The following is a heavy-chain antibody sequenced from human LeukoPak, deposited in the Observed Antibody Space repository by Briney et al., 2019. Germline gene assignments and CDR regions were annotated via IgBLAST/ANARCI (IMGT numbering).Heavy chain of an antibody. J-gene: IGHJ4*02. CDR2: ISSSSSYI. CDR1: GFTFSSYS. V-gene: IGHV3-21*01. CDR3: ARNYGGNSF. D-gene: IGHD4-23*01. Sequence: PGGSLRLSCAASGFTFSSYSMNWVRQAPGQGLEWVSSISSSSSYIYYADSVKGRFTISRDNAKNSLYLQMNSLRAEDTAVYYCARNYGGNSFWGQGTLVTVSS.